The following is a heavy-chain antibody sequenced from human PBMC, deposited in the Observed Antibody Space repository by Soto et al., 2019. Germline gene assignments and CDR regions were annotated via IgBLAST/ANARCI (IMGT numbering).Heavy chain of an antibody. V-gene: IGHV3-30*18. CDR1: GDSGFSFSSYG. CDR2: ISYDGTIR. D-gene: IGHD2-8*01. J-gene: IGHJ6*02. Sequence: VQLVESGGGVVQPGRSLTLSCAASGDSGFSFSSYGFHWVRQAPGKGLEWVAVISYDGTIRHFAESVKGRFTVSRDNAMLTVDLQMNSLWPEDTAVYYCAKDRMVTSNFYGMDVWGQGTTVTVSS. CDR3: AKDRMVTSNFYGMDV.